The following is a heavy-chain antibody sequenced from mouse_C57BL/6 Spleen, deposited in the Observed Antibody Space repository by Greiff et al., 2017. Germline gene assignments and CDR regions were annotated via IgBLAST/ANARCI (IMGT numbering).Heavy chain of an antibody. J-gene: IGHJ2*01. CDR2: ISSGGSYT. V-gene: IGHV5-6*02. CDR3: ARQEDDGYYGY. CDR1: GFTFSSYG. D-gene: IGHD2-3*01. Sequence: DVKLVESGGDLVKPGGSLKLSCAASGFTFSSYGMSWVRQTPDKRLEWVATISSGGSYTYYPDSVKGRFTISRDNAKNTLYLQMSSLKSEDTAMYYCARQEDDGYYGYWGQGTTLTVSS.